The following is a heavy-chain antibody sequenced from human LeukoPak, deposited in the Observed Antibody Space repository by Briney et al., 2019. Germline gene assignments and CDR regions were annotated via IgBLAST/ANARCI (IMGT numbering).Heavy chain of an antibody. CDR2: IYYSGST. J-gene: IGHJ4*02. V-gene: IGHV4-39*01. Sequence: GSLRLSCAASGFTFSSYSMNWVRQPPGKGLEWIGSIYYSGSTYYNPSLKSRVTISVDTSKNQFSLKLSSVTAADTAVYYCARSPRRDYYDSSGYVDYWGQGTLVTVSS. D-gene: IGHD3-22*01. CDR1: GFTFSSYSMN. CDR3: ARSPRRDYYDSSGYVDY.